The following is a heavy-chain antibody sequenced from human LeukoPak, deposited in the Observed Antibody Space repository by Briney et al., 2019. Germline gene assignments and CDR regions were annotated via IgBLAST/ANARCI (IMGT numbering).Heavy chain of an antibody. V-gene: IGHV4-59*08. J-gene: IGHJ5*01. CDR1: GVSISSYY. D-gene: IGHD5-12*01. Sequence: SETLSLTCTVSGVSISSYYWSWIRQPPGKGLEWIGYIYYSGSTNYNPSLDGRVTISLDTSANHFSLPLNSVTAADTAVYYCVRHDGRGGATMGAFDSWGQGSLVTVSS. CDR3: VRHDGRGGATMGAFDS. CDR2: IYYSGST.